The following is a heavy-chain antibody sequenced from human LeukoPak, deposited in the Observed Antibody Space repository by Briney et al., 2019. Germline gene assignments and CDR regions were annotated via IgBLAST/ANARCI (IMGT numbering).Heavy chain of an antibody. CDR2: ISYDGSNK. Sequence: GRSLRLSCAASGFTFSSYAMPWVRQAPGKGLEWVAVISYDGSNKYYADSVKGRFTISRDNSKNTLYLQMNSLRAEDTAVYYCARDGRDSSGWYRNFDYWGQGTLVTVSS. J-gene: IGHJ4*02. CDR1: GFTFSSYA. D-gene: IGHD6-19*01. V-gene: IGHV3-30-3*01. CDR3: ARDGRDSSGWYRNFDY.